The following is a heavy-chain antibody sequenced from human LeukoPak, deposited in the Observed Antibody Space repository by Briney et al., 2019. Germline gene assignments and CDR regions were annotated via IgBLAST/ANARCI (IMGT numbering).Heavy chain of an antibody. D-gene: IGHD2-21*01. V-gene: IGHV4-38-2*01. Sequence: SETLSLTCAVSGYSISSGYYWGWIRQPPGKGLEWIGSIYHSGSTYYNPSLKSRVTISVDTSKNQFSLKLSSVTAADTAVYYCARQWIAAFGYWGQGTLVTVSS. CDR1: GYSISSGYY. J-gene: IGHJ4*02. CDR2: IYHSGST. CDR3: ARQWIAAFGY.